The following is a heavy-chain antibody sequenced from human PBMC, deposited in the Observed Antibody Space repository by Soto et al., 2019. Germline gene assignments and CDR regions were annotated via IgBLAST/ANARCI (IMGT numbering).Heavy chain of an antibody. CDR3: ARGQLVWYGDLTPYHRDMDV. Sequence: LSLTCAFYGGSFDDFYWSWVRQSPGKGLEWVGEISHDGGTNYSPSLASRVSISVDTSKNQFTLHLRSVTAADTGLYYCARGQLVWYGDLTPYHRDMDVWGQGTTVTVSS. CDR1: GGSFDDFY. J-gene: IGHJ6*02. CDR2: ISHDGGT. V-gene: IGHV4-34*01. D-gene: IGHD3-10*01.